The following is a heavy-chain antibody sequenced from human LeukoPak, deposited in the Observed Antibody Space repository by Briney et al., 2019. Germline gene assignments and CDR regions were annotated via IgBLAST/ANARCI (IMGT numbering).Heavy chain of an antibody. J-gene: IGHJ3*02. V-gene: IGHV3-21*01. CDR3: ARGGLLTTVTNDAFDI. CDR1: GFTFSDYS. Sequence: GGSLRLSCAASGFTFSDYSMNWVRQAPGKGLEWVSSISSSSNYIYYADSVKGRFTISRDNAKNSLCLQMNNLRADDTAVYYCARGGLLTTVTNDAFDIWGQGTMVTVSS. CDR2: ISSSSNYI. D-gene: IGHD4-17*01.